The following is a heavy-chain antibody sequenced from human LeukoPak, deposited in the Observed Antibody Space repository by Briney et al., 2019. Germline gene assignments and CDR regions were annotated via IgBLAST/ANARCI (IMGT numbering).Heavy chain of an antibody. D-gene: IGHD3-10*01. CDR2: INPNSGGT. CDR1: GYTFTGYY. CDR3: ARILWFGELSAGY. J-gene: IGHJ4*02. V-gene: IGHV1-2*02. Sequence: GASVKVSCKASGYTFTGYYMHWVRQAPGQGLEWMGWINPNSGGTNYAQKFRGRVTMTRDTSISTAYMELSRLRSDDTAVYYCARILWFGELSAGYWGQGTLVTVSS.